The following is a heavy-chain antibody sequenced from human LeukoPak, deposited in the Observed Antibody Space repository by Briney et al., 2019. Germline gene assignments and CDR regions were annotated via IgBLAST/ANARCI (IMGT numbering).Heavy chain of an antibody. V-gene: IGHV3-21*01. Sequence: GGSLRLSCAPSEFTFNNYTLNWVRQVPGKGLEWVSSINNSSRYITYADSVNGRFTISRDNAKNSLYLQMNSLRAEDAAVYYCARDLGIVYYYGMDVWGQGTTVIVSS. D-gene: IGHD7-27*01. CDR1: EFTFNNYT. CDR2: INNSSRYI. CDR3: ARDLGIVYYYGMDV. J-gene: IGHJ6*02.